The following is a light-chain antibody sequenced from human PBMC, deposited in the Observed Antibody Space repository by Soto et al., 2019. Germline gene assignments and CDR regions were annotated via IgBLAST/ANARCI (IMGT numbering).Light chain of an antibody. Sequence: EFVLTQSPGTLSLSPGERATLSFRASQSLSSSYLAWYQQKPGQAPRLLIYGASSRATGIPDRFSGSGSGTEFTLTISSLQSEDFAVYYCQQYYNWPITFGQGTRLEI. J-gene: IGKJ5*01. CDR3: QQYYNWPIT. CDR2: GAS. CDR1: QSLSSSY. V-gene: IGKV3-20*01.